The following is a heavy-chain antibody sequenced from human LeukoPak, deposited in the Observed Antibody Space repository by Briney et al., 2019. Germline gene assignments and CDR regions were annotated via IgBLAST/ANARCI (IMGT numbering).Heavy chain of an antibody. V-gene: IGHV3-66*01. J-gene: IGHJ4*02. CDR2: IYAGGDS. D-gene: IGHD1-7*01. CDR3: ARISGTLCFDL. CDR1: GFSVSYNY. Sequence: GGSLRLSCAASGFSVSYNYMSWVRQAPARGLEWVSVIYAGGDSYYADSVKGRFTISRDNSKNTVYLQMHSLRADDTAVYYCARISGTLCFDLWGLGTLVTVSS.